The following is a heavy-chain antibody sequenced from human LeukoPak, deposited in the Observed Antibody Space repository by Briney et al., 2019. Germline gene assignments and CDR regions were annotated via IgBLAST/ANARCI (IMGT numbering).Heavy chain of an antibody. CDR2: IYSGGST. J-gene: IGHJ4*02. CDR3: ARAPVGFGVVILQSDY. D-gene: IGHD3-3*01. V-gene: IGHV3-53*01. Sequence: PGGSLRLSCAASGFTVSSNYMSWVRQAPGKGLEWVSVIYSGGSTYCADSVKGRFTISRDNSKNTLYLQMNSLRAEDTAVYYCARAPVGFGVVILQSDYWGQGTLVTVSS. CDR1: GFTVSSNY.